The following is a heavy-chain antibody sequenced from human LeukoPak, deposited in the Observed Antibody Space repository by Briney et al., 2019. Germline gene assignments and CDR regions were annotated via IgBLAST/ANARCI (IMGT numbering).Heavy chain of an antibody. D-gene: IGHD4-17*01. Sequence: GGSLRLSCTASGFTFGDYAMSWVRQAPGKGPEWVGFIRSKAYGGTTEYAASVKGRFTISRDDSKSIAYLQMNSLKTEDTAVYYCTREEYYGDYDYFDYWGQGTLVTVSS. V-gene: IGHV3-49*04. J-gene: IGHJ4*02. CDR1: GFTFGDYA. CDR2: IRSKAYGGTT. CDR3: TREEYYGDYDYFDY.